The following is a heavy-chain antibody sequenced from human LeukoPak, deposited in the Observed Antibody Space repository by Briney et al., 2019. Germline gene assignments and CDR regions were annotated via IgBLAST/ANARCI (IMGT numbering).Heavy chain of an antibody. J-gene: IGHJ5*02. CDR1: GGSISSGGYY. CDR2: IYYSGST. CDR3: AREELDSGSYFLP. V-gene: IGHV4-31*03. Sequence: PSETLSLTCTVSGGSISSGGYYWSWIRQHPGKGLEWIGYIYYSGSTYYNPSLKSRVTISVDTSKNQFSLKLSSVTAADTAVYYCAREELDSGSYFLPWGQGTLVTVSS. D-gene: IGHD1-26*01.